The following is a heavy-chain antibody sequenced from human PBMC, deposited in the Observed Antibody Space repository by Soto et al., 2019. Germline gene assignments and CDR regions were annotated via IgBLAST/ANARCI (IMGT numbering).Heavy chain of an antibody. V-gene: IGHV4-30-4*01. CDR1: GVSVTSDEDY. J-gene: IGHJ4*02. Sequence: SETLSLTCTVSGVSVTSDEDYWTWIRQSPGTGLEWIGYISNSGSTGYNPSLKTRLSMSVDSSKNQFTLRLTSVTAADTAVYFCATESGSTYCYFDHWGQGTQFTGSS. CDR2: ISNSGST. CDR3: ATESGSTYCYFDH. D-gene: IGHD1-26*01.